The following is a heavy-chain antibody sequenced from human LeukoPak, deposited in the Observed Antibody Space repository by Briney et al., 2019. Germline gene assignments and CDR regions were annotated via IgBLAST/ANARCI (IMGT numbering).Heavy chain of an antibody. CDR1: GFTFSSYS. CDR3: ARRYGDYPRIHDAFDI. J-gene: IGHJ3*02. D-gene: IGHD4-17*01. Sequence: KAGGSLRLSCAASGFTFSSYSMNWVRQAPGKGLEWVSSISSSSSYIYYADSVKGRFTISRDNAKNSLYLQMNSLRAEDTAVYYCARRYGDYPRIHDAFDIWGQGTMVTVSS. CDR2: ISSSSSYI. V-gene: IGHV3-21*01.